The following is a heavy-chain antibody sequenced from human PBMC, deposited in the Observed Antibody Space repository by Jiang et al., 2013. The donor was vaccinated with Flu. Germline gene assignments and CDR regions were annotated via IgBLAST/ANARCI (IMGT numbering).Heavy chain of an antibody. CDR1: GFSSVALL. CDR3: VRDWGCRTSGTGCHSRIYFDY. CDR2: FQNEGSTK. J-gene: IGHJ4*02. D-gene: IGHD2-2*01. Sequence: LVESGEAWSTLGNSLTLSCAASGFSSVALLCTGSGRLQARDWSGWLLFQNEGSTKYYADSVKGRFTISRDNSKNTLFLQMNSLRPEDMAIYYCVRDWGCRTSGTGCHSRIYFDYWGQGTLVTVSS. V-gene: IGHV3-30-3*01.